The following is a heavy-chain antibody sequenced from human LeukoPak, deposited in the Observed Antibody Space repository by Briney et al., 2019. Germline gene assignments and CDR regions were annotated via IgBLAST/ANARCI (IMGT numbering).Heavy chain of an antibody. V-gene: IGHV1-18*01. Sequence: VASVKVSCKASGYTFTSYGISWVRQAPGQGLEWMGWISAYNGNTNYAQKLQGRVTMATDTSTSTAYMELRSLRSDDTAVYYCARLIYYYDSSGSYEDYWGQGTLVTVSS. CDR1: GYTFTSYG. J-gene: IGHJ4*02. D-gene: IGHD3-22*01. CDR2: ISAYNGNT. CDR3: ARLIYYYDSSGSYEDY.